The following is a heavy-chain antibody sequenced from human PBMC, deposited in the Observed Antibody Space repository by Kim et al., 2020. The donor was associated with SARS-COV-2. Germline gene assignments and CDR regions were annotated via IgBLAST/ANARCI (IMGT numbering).Heavy chain of an antibody. CDR3: ASIKRGGGSYPYYYGMDV. J-gene: IGHJ6*02. Sequence: SVKVSCKASGFTFTSSAVQWVRQARGQRLEWIGWIVVGSGNTNYAQKFQERVTITRDMSTSTAYMELSSLRSEDTAVYYCASIKRGGGSYPYYYGMDVWGQGTTVTVSS. CDR2: IVVGSGNT. D-gene: IGHD1-26*01. V-gene: IGHV1-58*01. CDR1: GFTFTSSA.